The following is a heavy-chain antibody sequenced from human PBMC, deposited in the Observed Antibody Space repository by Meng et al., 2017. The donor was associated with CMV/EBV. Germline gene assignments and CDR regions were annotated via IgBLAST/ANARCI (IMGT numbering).Heavy chain of an antibody. CDR2: IYYSGST. Sequence: SETLSLTCTVSGCSVSSGSYYWSWIRQPPGKGLEWIGYIYYSGSTNYNPSLKSRVTISVETSKNQFSLKLSSVTAADTAVYYCAGEGVLFLKNNWFDPWGQGTLVTVSS. CDR1: GCSVSSGSYY. V-gene: IGHV4-61*01. J-gene: IGHJ5*02. CDR3: AGEGVLFLKNNWFDP. D-gene: IGHD2/OR15-2a*01.